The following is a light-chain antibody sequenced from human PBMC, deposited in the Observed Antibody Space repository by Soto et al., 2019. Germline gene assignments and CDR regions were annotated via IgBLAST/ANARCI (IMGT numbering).Light chain of an antibody. Sequence: TESPGTLSLSPGERATLFCRASQSISSYLNWYHQKPGIAPKLLIYDSSSLESGVPSRFSGSGSGTEFTLTISSLQPDDFATYYCQQYNSYSPTFGQGTKVDI. CDR3: QQYNSYSPT. CDR1: QSISSY. J-gene: IGKJ1*01. V-gene: IGKV1-5*02. CDR2: DSS.